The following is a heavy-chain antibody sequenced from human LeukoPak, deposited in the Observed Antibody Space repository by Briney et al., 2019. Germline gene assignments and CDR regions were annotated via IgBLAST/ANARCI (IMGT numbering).Heavy chain of an antibody. CDR3: ARDTGSTSSYGSDY. CDR1: GFTFSSYS. V-gene: IGHV3-48*01. D-gene: IGHD2-2*01. CDR2: ISSSSSTI. Sequence: GGSLRLSCAASGFTFSSYSMNWVRQAPGKGLEWVSYISSSSSTIYYADSVKGRFTISRDNAKNSLYLRMNSLRAEDTAVYYCARDTGSTSSYGSDYWGQGTLVTVSS. J-gene: IGHJ4*02.